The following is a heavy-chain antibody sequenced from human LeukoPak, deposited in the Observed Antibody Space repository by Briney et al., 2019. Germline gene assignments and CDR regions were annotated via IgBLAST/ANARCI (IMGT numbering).Heavy chain of an antibody. CDR1: GYTFTSYD. CDR3: ARVSGYCSSTSCFDAFDI. D-gene: IGHD2-2*01. V-gene: IGHV1-8*03. CDR2: MNPNSGNT. Sequence: ASVKVSCKASGYTFTSYDINWVRQATGQGLEWMGWMNPNSGNTGYAQKFQGRVTITRNTSISTAYMELSSLRSEDTAVYYCARVSGYCSSTSCFDAFDIWGRGTMVTVSS. J-gene: IGHJ3*02.